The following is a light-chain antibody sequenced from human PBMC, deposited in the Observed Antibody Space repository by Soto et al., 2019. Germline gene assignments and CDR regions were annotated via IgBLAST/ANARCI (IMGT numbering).Light chain of an antibody. V-gene: IGKV1-33*01. Sequence: TXXXSSLSASVGDRVTITCQASXDIKKFLNWFQEKPGKAPELLIYDASNLQTGVPSRFSGSGSGTHFTFTISSLQPEDIATYYCQRYDSLPPTFGQGTRLDIK. CDR1: XDIKKF. J-gene: IGKJ5*01. CDR3: QRYDSLPPT. CDR2: DAS.